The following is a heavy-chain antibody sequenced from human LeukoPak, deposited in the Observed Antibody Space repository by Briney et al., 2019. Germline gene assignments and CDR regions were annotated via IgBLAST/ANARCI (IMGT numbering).Heavy chain of an antibody. Sequence: GESLKISCKGSGYSFTSYLIGWVRQMPGKGLEWMGIIYPGDSDTRYSPSFQGQVTISADKSISTAYLQWDSLMSSDTAMYYCARHFRLYVDIVDTFDYWGQGTLVTVSS. D-gene: IGHD5-12*01. CDR2: IYPGDSDT. V-gene: IGHV5-51*01. CDR3: ARHFRLYVDIVDTFDY. CDR1: GYSFTSYL. J-gene: IGHJ4*02.